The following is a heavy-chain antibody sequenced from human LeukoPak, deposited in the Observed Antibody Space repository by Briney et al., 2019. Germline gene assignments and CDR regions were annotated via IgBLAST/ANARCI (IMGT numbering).Heavy chain of an antibody. J-gene: IGHJ4*02. Sequence: GGSLRLSCAASGFTFSGSWMDWVRQAPGKGLQWVAIIKPDGTDKYYVDSVKGRFTVSKDNAKNLLYLQMNSLRAEDTAMYYCARNRGGGSGYSDYWGQGTLVTVSS. V-gene: IGHV3-7*05. CDR3: ARNRGGGSGYSDY. CDR2: IKPDGTDK. CDR1: GFTFSGSW. D-gene: IGHD3-22*01.